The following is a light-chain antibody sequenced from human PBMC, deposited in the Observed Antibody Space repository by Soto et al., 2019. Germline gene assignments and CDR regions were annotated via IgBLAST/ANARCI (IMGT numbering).Light chain of an antibody. V-gene: IGKV3-15*01. J-gene: IGKJ4*01. Sequence: EIVMTQSPATLSLSPGETATLSCRASQSVHSNLAWFQQHPGQAPRLLIYGASSRATGIPVRFSGSGSGTEFTITISSLQPEDFAVYYCQQYTDWPWGTFGGGTKVDIK. CDR1: QSVHSN. CDR3: QQYTDWPWGT. CDR2: GAS.